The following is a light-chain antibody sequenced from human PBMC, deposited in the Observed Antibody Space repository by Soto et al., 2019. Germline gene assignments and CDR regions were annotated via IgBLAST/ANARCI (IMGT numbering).Light chain of an antibody. CDR3: QQYVSSPSWT. CDR2: GAS. V-gene: IGKV3-20*01. J-gene: IGKJ1*01. Sequence: EIVLTQSPGTLSLSPGEGATLSCRASQSVSSNYLAWYQQKPGQAPRLLIYGASSRATDIPDRFSGSGSGTDFTLTISRLGPEDFAVYYCQQYVSSPSWTFGQGTRVEIK. CDR1: QSVSSNY.